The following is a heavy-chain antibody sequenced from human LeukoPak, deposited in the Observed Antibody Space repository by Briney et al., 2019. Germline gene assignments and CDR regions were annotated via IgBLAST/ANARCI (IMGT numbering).Heavy chain of an antibody. D-gene: IGHD4-17*01. Sequence: PGGSLRLSCAASGFTFSSYGMHWVRQAPGKWLEWVAVIWNDGSHEYYADSEKGRFTISRDNSRDTVYLQMNSLRDEDTAVYYCAKDATEYGDSHFDCWGQGTLVTVSS. CDR2: IWNDGSHE. CDR3: AKDATEYGDSHFDC. V-gene: IGHV3-33*06. J-gene: IGHJ4*02. CDR1: GFTFSSYG.